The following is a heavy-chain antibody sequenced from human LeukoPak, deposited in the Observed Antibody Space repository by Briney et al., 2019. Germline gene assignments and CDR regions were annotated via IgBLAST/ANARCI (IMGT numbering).Heavy chain of an antibody. D-gene: IGHD3-3*01. CDR3: ARGYYDLWSGYYTGMAGVISYFDY. CDR2: IYPGDSDT. J-gene: IGHJ4*02. V-gene: IGHV5-51*01. CDR1: GYSFTSYW. Sequence: GESLKISCKGSGYSFTSYWIGWVRQMPGKGLEWMGIIYPGDSDTRYSPSFQGQVTISADKSISTAYLQWSSLKASDTAMYYCARGYYDLWSGYYTGMAGVISYFDYWGQGTLVTVSS.